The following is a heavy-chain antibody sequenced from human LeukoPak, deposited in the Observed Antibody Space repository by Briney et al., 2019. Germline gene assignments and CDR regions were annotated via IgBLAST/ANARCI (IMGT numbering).Heavy chain of an antibody. Sequence: GGSLRLSCAASGFTFSSYAMSWVRQAPGKGLEWVSAISGSGGSTYYADSVKGRFTISRDNSKNTLYLQMNSLRAEDTAVYYCAKGEPLRYFDWLFYFDYWGQGTLVTVSS. CDR3: AKGEPLRYFDWLFYFDY. CDR2: ISGSGGST. J-gene: IGHJ4*02. CDR1: GFTFSSYA. V-gene: IGHV3-23*01. D-gene: IGHD3-9*01.